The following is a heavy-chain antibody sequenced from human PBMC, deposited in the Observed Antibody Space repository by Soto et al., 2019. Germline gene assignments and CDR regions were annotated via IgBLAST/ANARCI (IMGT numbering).Heavy chain of an antibody. V-gene: IGHV3-48*03. J-gene: IGHJ4*02. CDR1: GFIFSNYE. Sequence: EVQLVESGGGLEQPGGSLRLSCAASGFIFSNYEMNWVRQAPGKGLEWLSYISSSGSTTDYADSVKGRVTISRDNAKNSLYLQINSLRGDDTAVYYGARGGKLRLDFDFWGQGTRVTVSS. CDR3: ARGGKLRLDFDF. D-gene: IGHD1-1*01. CDR2: ISSSGSTT.